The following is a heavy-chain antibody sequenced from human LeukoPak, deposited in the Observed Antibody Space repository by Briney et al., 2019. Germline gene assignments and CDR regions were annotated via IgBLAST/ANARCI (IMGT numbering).Heavy chain of an antibody. V-gene: IGHV1-69*04. CDR3: ARVSEMATILYYYGMDV. J-gene: IGHJ6*02. CDR1: GGTFSSYA. CDR2: IIPILGIA. Sequence: GSSVKVSCKASGGTFSSYAISWVRQAPGQGLERMGRIIPILGIANYAQKFQGRVTITADKSTSTAYMELSSLRSEDTAVYYCARVSEMATILYYYGMDVWGQGTTVTVSS. D-gene: IGHD5-24*01.